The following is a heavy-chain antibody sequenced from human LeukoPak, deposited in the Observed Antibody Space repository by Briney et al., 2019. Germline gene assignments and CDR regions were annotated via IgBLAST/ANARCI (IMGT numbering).Heavy chain of an antibody. CDR1: GGTFSSYA. CDR2: IIPIFGTA. D-gene: IGHD3-10*01. CDR3: ARDLGYYGSGSLDY. Sequence: SVKVSCKASGGTFSSYAISWVRQAPGQGLEWMGGIIPIFGTANYAQKFQGRVTITADESTSTAYMERSSLRSEDPAVYYCARDLGYYGSGSLDYGAQGTLVTVSS. J-gene: IGHJ4*02. V-gene: IGHV1-69*13.